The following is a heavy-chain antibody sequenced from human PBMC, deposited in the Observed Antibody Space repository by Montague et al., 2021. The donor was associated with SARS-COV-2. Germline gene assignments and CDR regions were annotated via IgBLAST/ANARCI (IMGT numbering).Heavy chain of an antibody. CDR2: ISYSGST. V-gene: IGHV4-59*01. CDR3: ARGSYGPDGFDI. Sequence: SETLSLTCTVSGGYISSYYWFWIRQPPGKGLEWIGYISYSGSTNYNPSLKSRVTISLDTSKNQFSLKLNSVTAADTAVYYCARGSYGPDGFDIWGQGKMVTVSS. CDR1: GGYISSYY. D-gene: IGHD5-18*01. J-gene: IGHJ3*02.